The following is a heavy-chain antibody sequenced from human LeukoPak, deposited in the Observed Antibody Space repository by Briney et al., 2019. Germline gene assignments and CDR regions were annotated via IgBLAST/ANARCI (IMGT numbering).Heavy chain of an antibody. V-gene: IGHV3-11*01. CDR1: GFTFSDYY. Sequence: GWALRLSCAGSGFTFSDYYMSWIRQAPGKGLEGVSYISSRGSTIYYADSVTGRFTISRDNAKNSLYLQMNSLRAEDTAVYYCARDQVDTAMVRDPFDYWGQGTLVTVSS. CDR3: ARDQVDTAMVRDPFDY. J-gene: IGHJ4*02. D-gene: IGHD5-18*01. CDR2: ISSRGSTI.